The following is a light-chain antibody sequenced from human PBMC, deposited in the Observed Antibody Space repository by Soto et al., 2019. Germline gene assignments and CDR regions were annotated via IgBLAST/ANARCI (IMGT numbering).Light chain of an antibody. J-gene: IGLJ2*01. CDR2: VNSDGSH. Sequence: QSVLTQSPSASASLGASVKLTCTLSRGHSSYAIAWHQQQPEKGPRYLMKVNSDGSHSKGDGIPDRFSGSSSGAERYLTISSLRSEDEADYYCQTWGTGIVVFGGGTKLTVL. CDR3: QTWGTGIVV. CDR1: RGHSSYA. V-gene: IGLV4-69*01.